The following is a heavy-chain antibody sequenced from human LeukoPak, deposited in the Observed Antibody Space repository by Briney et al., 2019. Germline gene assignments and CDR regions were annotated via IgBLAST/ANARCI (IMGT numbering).Heavy chain of an antibody. Sequence: GESLKISCKGSGYSFTSYWIGWVRQMPGKGLEWMGIIYPGDSDTRYSPSFQGQVTISADKSISTAYLQWSSLKASDTAMYYCARQKEMATIRDAFDIWGQGTKVTVSS. CDR3: ARQKEMATIRDAFDI. J-gene: IGHJ3*02. D-gene: IGHD5-24*01. CDR1: GYSFTSYW. V-gene: IGHV5-51*01. CDR2: IYPGDSDT.